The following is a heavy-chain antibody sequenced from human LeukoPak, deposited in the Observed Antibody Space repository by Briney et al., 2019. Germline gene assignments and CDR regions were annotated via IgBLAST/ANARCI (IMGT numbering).Heavy chain of an antibody. D-gene: IGHD6-13*01. CDR2: IGWNSGGI. J-gene: IGHJ4*02. CDR1: GFTFDDYA. Sequence: PDRSLRLSCAASGFTFDDYAMHWVRQAPGKGLEWVSGIGWNSGGIVYEDSVKGRFTISRDNAKNSLYLQMNSLGAEDTAFYYCVKVTAAGFVDHWGQGTLSPSPQ. V-gene: IGHV3-9*01. CDR3: VKVTAAGFVDH.